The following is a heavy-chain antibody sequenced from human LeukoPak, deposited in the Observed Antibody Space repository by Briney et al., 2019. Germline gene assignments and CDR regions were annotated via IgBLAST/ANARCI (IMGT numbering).Heavy chain of an antibody. CDR2: TYYRSKWSN. J-gene: IGHJ4*02. CDR1: GDSVSSNSAA. V-gene: IGHV6-1*01. Sequence: SQTLSLTCAISGDSVSSNSAAWNWIRQSPSRGLEWLGMTYYRSKWSNDYALSVKNRININPDKSENQFSLQLNSVTPEDTAVYYCARSRGAIVDYWGQGTLVTVSS. CDR3: ARSRGAIVDY.